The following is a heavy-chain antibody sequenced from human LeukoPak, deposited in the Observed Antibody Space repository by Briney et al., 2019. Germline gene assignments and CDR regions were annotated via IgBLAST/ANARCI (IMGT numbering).Heavy chain of an antibody. Sequence: GGSLRLSCAASGFTFSTYTMNWVRQAPGKGLEWVSAISGSGGSTYYADSVKGRFTISRDNSKNTLYLQMNSLRAEDTAVYYCAKDPGQTPDIFDYWGQGTLVTVSS. J-gene: IGHJ4*02. CDR3: AKDPGQTPDIFDY. CDR2: ISGSGGST. CDR1: GFTFSTYT. V-gene: IGHV3-23*01.